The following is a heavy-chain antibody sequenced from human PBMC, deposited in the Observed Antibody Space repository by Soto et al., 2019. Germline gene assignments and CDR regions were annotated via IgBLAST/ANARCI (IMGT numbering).Heavy chain of an antibody. Sequence: GGSLRLSCAASGFTFSSYSMNRVRQAPGKGLGWVSYISSSSSTIYYADSVKGRFSISRDNSENTLYLQLNSLRADDTAVYFCAQSRGLFNLVRGVSFDYWGQGTLVTCSS. CDR1: GFTFSSYS. CDR2: ISSSSSTI. CDR3: AQSRGLFNLVRGVSFDY. V-gene: IGHV3-48*01. D-gene: IGHD3-10*01. J-gene: IGHJ4*02.